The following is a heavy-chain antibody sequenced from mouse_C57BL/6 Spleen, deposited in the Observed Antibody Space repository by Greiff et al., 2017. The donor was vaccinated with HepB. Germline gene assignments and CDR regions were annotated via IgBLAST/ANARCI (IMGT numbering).Heavy chain of an antibody. CDR2: IWGVGST. Sequence: QVQLKESGPGLVAPSQSLSITCTVSGFSFTSYGVDWVRQSPGKGLEWLGVIWGVGSTNYNSALKSRLSISKDNSKSQVFLKMNSLQTDDTAMYYCARGGDDGSSFDWYFDVWGTGTTVTVSS. CDR1: GFSFTSYG. CDR3: ARGGDDGSSFDWYFDV. J-gene: IGHJ1*03. D-gene: IGHD1-1*01. V-gene: IGHV2-6*01.